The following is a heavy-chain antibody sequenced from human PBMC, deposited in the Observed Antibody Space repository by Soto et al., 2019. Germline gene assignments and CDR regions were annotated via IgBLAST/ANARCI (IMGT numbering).Heavy chain of an antibody. CDR3: ARRYGSAIDY. V-gene: IGHV4-59*08. CDR2: IYYSGST. Sequence: QVQLQESGPGLVKPSETLSLTCTVSGGSISSYYWSWIRQPPGKGLEWIGYIYYSGSTNYNLSLKSRVTISVDTSKNQFSLKLSSVTAADTAVYYCARRYGSAIDYWGQGTLVTVSS. CDR1: GGSISSYY. D-gene: IGHD1-26*01. J-gene: IGHJ4*02.